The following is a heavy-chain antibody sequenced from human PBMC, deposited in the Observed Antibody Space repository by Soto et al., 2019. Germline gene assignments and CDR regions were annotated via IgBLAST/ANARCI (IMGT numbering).Heavy chain of an antibody. D-gene: IGHD3-16*01. V-gene: IGHV3-33*05. J-gene: IGHJ4*02. CDR3: ARWGTTGGLDV. CDR2: TSYDGSNN. CDR1: GFTFRSYV. Sequence: QVQLVESGGGVVQPGTSLRLSCVGSGFTFRSYVIHWVRQAPSKGLEWVALTSYDGSNNLYGDSVKGRFTISRDNSRNTVELPMDSLRFEDTAMYYCARWGTTGGLDVWGQGTLVSVSS.